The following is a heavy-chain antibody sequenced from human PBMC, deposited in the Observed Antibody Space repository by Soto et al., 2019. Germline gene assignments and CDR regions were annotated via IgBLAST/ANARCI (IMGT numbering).Heavy chain of an antibody. CDR3: ARGYCSGGSCYPWYYFDY. V-gene: IGHV1-2*04. CDR2: INPNSGGT. D-gene: IGHD2-15*01. CDR1: GYTFTGYY. J-gene: IGHJ4*02. Sequence: GASVKVSCKASGYTFTGYYMHWVRQAPGQGLEWMGWINPNSGGTNYSQNFQGWVTMTRDTSISTAYMELSRLRSDDTAVYYCARGYCSGGSCYPWYYFDYWGQGTLVTSPQ.